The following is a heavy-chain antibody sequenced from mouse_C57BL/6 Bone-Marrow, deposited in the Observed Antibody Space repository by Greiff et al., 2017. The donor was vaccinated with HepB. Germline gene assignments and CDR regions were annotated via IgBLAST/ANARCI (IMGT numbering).Heavy chain of an antibody. CDR2: IDPENGDT. D-gene: IGHD1-1*01. V-gene: IGHV14-4*01. CDR3: TLIYYYGSYWYFDV. J-gene: IGHJ1*03. Sequence: EVQLQQSGAELVRPGASVKLSCTASGFNIKDDYMHWVKQRPEQGLEWIGWIDPENGDTEYASKFQSKATITADTSSNTAYLQLSSLTSEDTAVYYCTLIYYYGSYWYFDVWGTGTTVTVSS. CDR1: GFNIKDDY.